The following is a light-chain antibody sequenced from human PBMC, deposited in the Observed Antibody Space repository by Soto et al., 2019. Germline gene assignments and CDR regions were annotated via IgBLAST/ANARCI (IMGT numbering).Light chain of an antibody. V-gene: IGKV3-15*01. J-gene: IGKJ5*01. CDR3: QHYNNRPLT. CDR2: ASY. Sequence: IVLTQSPATLSVSPGASATLSCRASESVNNNLAWYQQKPGQAPRLLIYASYTRAAGFPARFSGSRSGTEFTLTISSLQSEDSAVYYCQHYNNRPLTFGQGTRLEIK. CDR1: ESVNNN.